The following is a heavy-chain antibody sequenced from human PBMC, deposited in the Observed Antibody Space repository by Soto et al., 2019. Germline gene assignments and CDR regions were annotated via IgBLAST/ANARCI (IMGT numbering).Heavy chain of an antibody. D-gene: IGHD1-1*01. CDR1: GGSISSYS. CDR3: ARRSPHLDFYYFYGMDV. V-gene: IGHV4-59*12. J-gene: IGHJ6*02. CDR2: ISFSGST. Sequence: QVQLQESGPGLVKPSETLSLTCTVSGGSISSYSWSWIRQPPGKGLEWIGYISFSGSTNYNPSLKSRVTGSMSASTVQVSLKLRSVTATDTAVYYCARRSPHLDFYYFYGMDVWGQGTTITVSS.